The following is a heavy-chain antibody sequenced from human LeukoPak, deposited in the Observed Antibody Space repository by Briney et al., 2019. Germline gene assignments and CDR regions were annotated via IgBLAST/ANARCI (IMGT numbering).Heavy chain of an antibody. J-gene: IGHJ4*02. CDR2: LPFDGSNE. Sequence: GGSLRLSCAASGFTFSNYGMHWVRQSPGRGLEWVAFLPFDGSNEFYADSLKGRFTISRDNSKNTLYLQMNSLRAEDTAVYYCVKGLVQTTMSYSVDYWGQGALVTVSS. CDR1: GFTFSNYG. D-gene: IGHD1-1*01. CDR3: VKGLVQTTMSYSVDY. V-gene: IGHV3-30*02.